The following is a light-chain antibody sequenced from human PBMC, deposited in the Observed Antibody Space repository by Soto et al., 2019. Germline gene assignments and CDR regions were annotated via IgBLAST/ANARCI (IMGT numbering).Light chain of an antibody. CDR1: QSVSSNY. J-gene: IGKJ1*01. CDR3: QQYGSAPWT. CDR2: AAS. Sequence: EIVLTQSPGTLSLSPGERATISCRASQSVSSNYLAWYQQKPGQAPRLLIYAASNRASGITDRFGGSGSGTDFTLTVSRLEPEDFAVYYCQQYGSAPWTFGQGTKVEI. V-gene: IGKV3-20*01.